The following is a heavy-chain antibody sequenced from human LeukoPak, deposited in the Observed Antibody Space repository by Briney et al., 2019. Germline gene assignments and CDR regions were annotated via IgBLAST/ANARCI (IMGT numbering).Heavy chain of an antibody. J-gene: IGHJ4*02. V-gene: IGHV3-48*04. D-gene: IGHD6-13*01. CDR2: ISSSSSTI. Sequence: GGSLRLSCAASGFTFSSYSMNWVRQAPGKGLEWVSYISSSSSTIYYADSVKGRFTISRDNAKNSLYLQMNSLRAEDTAVYYCARDLGQQQLVGTFDYWGQGTLVTVSS. CDR1: GFTFSSYS. CDR3: ARDLGQQQLVGTFDY.